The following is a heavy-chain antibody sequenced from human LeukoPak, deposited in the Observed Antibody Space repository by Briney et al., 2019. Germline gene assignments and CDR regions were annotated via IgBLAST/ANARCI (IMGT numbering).Heavy chain of an antibody. CDR1: GGSISTYY. J-gene: IGHJ4*02. CDR2: MRYSGST. D-gene: IGHD6-19*01. V-gene: IGHV4-59*01. Sequence: PSETLSLTCTVSGGSISTYYWSWIRQPPGKGLEWIGYMRYSGSTNYNPSFKSRATPSVDMSNNQLSLKLSSVTAADTAVYYFASIAVRNNYFEYWGQGTLVTVSS. CDR3: ASIAVRNNYFEY.